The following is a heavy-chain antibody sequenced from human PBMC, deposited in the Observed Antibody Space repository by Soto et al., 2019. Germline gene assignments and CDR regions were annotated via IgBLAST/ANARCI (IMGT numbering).Heavy chain of an antibody. CDR3: ARDMGVFWSGYPEGGFDS. J-gene: IGHJ4*02. CDR1: GFTFTNYW. CDR2: IKQDGSEK. Sequence: GWSLRLSCAASGFTFTNYWMSWVRQAPGKGLECVANIKQDGSEKYYADSAKGRFIISRDNAKTSLYLQMNSLRAEDTAVYYCARDMGVFWSGYPEGGFDSWGQGT. D-gene: IGHD3-3*01. V-gene: IGHV3-7*01.